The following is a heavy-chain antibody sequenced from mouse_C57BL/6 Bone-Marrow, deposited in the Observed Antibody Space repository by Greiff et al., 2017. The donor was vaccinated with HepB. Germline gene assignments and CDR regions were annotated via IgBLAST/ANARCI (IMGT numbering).Heavy chain of an antibody. V-gene: IGHV2-2*01. CDR1: GFSLTSYG. D-gene: IGHD2-10*02. CDR2: IWSGGST. Sequence: VKLMESGPGLVQPSQSLSITCTVSGFSLTSYGVHWVRQSPGKGLEWLGVIWSGGSTDYNAAFISRLSISKDNSKSQVFFKMNSLQADDTAIYYCARKQEYGNGAMDYWGQGTSVTVSS. J-gene: IGHJ4*01. CDR3: ARKQEYGNGAMDY.